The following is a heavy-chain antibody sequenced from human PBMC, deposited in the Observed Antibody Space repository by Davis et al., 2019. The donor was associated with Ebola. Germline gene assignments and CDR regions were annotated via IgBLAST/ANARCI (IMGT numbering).Heavy chain of an antibody. Sequence: SQTLSLTCAVSGYSISSGYYWGWIRQPPGKGLEWIGSIYHSGSTYYNPSLKSRVTISVDTSKNQFSLKLSSVTAADTAVYYCARSGGHYDFWSGYYSPWGQGTLVTVSS. D-gene: IGHD3-3*01. CDR2: IYHSGST. CDR3: ARSGGHYDFWSGYYSP. V-gene: IGHV4-38-2*01. CDR1: GYSISSGYY. J-gene: IGHJ4*02.